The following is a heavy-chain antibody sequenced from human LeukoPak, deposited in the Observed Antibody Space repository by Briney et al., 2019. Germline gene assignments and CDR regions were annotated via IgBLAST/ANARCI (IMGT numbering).Heavy chain of an antibody. Sequence: SETLTLSCSVSDDSIRTNSPYWAWIRQPPGKGLGWVGSLHFSGTPSYNPSLSSRFTVSRDTSKTHFSLNLKAVTATDTGVYFCTRGGDAHKFGNFWGPGILVTVSS. D-gene: IGHD3-10*01. J-gene: IGHJ4*02. CDR1: DDSIRTNSPY. V-gene: IGHV4-39*02. CDR2: LHFSGTP. CDR3: TRGGDAHKFGNF.